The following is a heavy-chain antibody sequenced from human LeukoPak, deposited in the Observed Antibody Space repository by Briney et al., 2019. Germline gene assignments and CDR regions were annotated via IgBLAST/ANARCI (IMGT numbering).Heavy chain of an antibody. CDR3: SRRPYCSSTSCYQSNWFDP. CDR2: IYPGDSDT. CDR1: GCSFTSYW. V-gene: IGHV5-51*01. J-gene: IGHJ5*02. Sequence: GGSLKISCQGSGCSFTSYWIGWVRQMPGKGLEWMGVIYPGDSDTRYSPSFQGQVTISADKSISTAYLQWSSLKASDTAMYYCSRRPYCSSTSCYQSNWFDPWGQGTLVTVSS. D-gene: IGHD2-2*01.